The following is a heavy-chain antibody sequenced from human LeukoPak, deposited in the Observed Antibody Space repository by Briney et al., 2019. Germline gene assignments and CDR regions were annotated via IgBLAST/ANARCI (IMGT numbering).Heavy chain of an antibody. CDR1: GFTFSNYG. J-gene: IGHJ4*02. D-gene: IGHD4-17*01. Sequence: AGGSLRLSCAASGFTFSNYGMHWVRQAPGKGLEWVAIIWFDGSNSYYADSVKGRFTISRDNSKNTLYLQMNSLRAEDTAIYYCARQKDGDSYFFDYWGQGTLVTVSS. CDR3: ARQKDGDSYFFDY. CDR2: IWFDGSNS. V-gene: IGHV3-33*01.